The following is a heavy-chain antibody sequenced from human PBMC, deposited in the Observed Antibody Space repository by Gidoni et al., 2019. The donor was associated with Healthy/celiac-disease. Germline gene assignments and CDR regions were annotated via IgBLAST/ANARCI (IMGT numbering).Heavy chain of an antibody. Sequence: QVQLVESGGGVVQPARSLRLPCAASGFTFSSYGMHWVRQAPGKGLEWVAVISDDGSNKYYADSVKGRFTISRDNSKNTLYLQMNSLRAEDTAVYYCARGEQWLAFLEYFQHWGQGTLVTVSS. CDR3: ARGEQWLAFLEYFQH. V-gene: IGHV3-30*03. CDR1: GFTFSSYG. D-gene: IGHD6-19*01. CDR2: ISDDGSNK. J-gene: IGHJ1*01.